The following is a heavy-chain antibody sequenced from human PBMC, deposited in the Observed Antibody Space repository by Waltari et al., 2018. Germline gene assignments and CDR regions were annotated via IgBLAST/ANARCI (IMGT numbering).Heavy chain of an antibody. D-gene: IGHD3-10*01. CDR2: ISSSSSTI. V-gene: IGHV3-48*01. CDR1: GFTFSSYS. CDR3: ARDRGMVRGVNPLYLDY. J-gene: IGHJ4*02. Sequence: EVQLVESGGGLVQPGGSLRLSCAASGFTFSSYSMNWVRQAPGKGLEWVSYISSSSSTIYYADSVKGRFTISRDNAKNSLYLQMNSLRAEDTAVYYCARDRGMVRGVNPLYLDYWGQGTLVTVSS.